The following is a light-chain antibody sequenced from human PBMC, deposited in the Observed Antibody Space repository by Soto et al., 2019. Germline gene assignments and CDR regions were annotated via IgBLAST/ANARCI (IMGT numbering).Light chain of an antibody. CDR1: QSISSW. V-gene: IGKV1-5*03. J-gene: IGKJ1*01. Sequence: DIQMTQSPSTLSASVGDRVTITCRASQSISSWLAWYQHKPGKAPKLLIYKASSLESGVPSRFSGSGSGTEFTLTISSLQPDDFATYYCQQYNSQSWTFGQGTKVEIK. CDR3: QQYNSQSWT. CDR2: KAS.